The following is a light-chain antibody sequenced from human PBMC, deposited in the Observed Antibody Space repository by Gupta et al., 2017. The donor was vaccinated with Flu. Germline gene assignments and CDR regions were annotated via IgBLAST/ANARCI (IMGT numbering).Light chain of an antibody. J-gene: IGLJ1*01. CDR3: SSFAGNTYV. Sequence: QSALTPLPSASGSPGQSVTISCTGTSSDVGGYDYVSWYQHHPGKAPKVMIYEVNKRPSGVPDRFSGSKSGNSASLTVSGLQAEDEADYYCSSFAGNTYVFGTGTKVTVL. V-gene: IGLV2-8*01. CDR1: SSDVGGYDY. CDR2: EVN.